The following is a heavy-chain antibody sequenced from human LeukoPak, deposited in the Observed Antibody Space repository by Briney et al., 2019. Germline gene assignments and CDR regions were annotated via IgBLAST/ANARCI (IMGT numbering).Heavy chain of an antibody. CDR3: AGSYGDYVVHWFDP. V-gene: IGHV3-9*01. CDR1: GFTFDDYA. D-gene: IGHD4-17*01. Sequence: GGSLRLSCAASGFTFDDYAMRWVRQAPGKGLEWVSGISWNSGSIGYADSVKGRFTISRDNAKNSLYLQMNSLRAEDTALYYCAGSYGDYVVHWFDPWGQGTLVTVSS. J-gene: IGHJ5*02. CDR2: ISWNSGSI.